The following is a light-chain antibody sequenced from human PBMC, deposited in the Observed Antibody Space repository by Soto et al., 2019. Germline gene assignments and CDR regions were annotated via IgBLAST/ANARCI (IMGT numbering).Light chain of an antibody. V-gene: IGKV1-8*01. CDR3: QTYYSYPHT. Sequence: AIRMTQSPSSLSASIGDRVTITCRASQGISCYLAWYQQKPGKAPQLLIYAASTLQSGVPSRFSGSGSGTDFTLTISCLQSEDVATYYCQTYYSYPHTFGQGTKVEIK. CDR2: AAS. J-gene: IGKJ1*01. CDR1: QGISCY.